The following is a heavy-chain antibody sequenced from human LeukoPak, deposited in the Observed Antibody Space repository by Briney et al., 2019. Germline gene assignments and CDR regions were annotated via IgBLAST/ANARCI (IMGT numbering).Heavy chain of an antibody. J-gene: IGHJ3*02. V-gene: IGHV3-11*04. D-gene: IGHD2-15*01. CDR2: ISTSGSTI. CDR3: ARRYCSGASCYYDAFDI. Sequence: GGSLRLSCAASGFTFSDYYMSWIRQAPGKGVEWVSYISTSGSTIYYTDSVKGRFTISRDNAKNSLYLQMNSLRAEDTAVYYCARRYCSGASCYYDAFDIWGQGTMVTVSS. CDR1: GFTFSDYY.